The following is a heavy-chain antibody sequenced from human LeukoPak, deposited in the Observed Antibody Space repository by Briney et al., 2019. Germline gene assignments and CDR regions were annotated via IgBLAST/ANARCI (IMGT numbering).Heavy chain of an antibody. J-gene: IGHJ4*02. Sequence: GGSLRLSCAASGFTFSSYSMNWVRQAPGKGLEWVSSISSSSSYIYYADSVKGRFTISRDNAKNSLCLQMNSLRAEDTAVYYCARGGGSSSWYEGATFDYWGQGTLVTVSS. CDR3: ARGGGSSSWYEGATFDY. V-gene: IGHV3-21*01. D-gene: IGHD6-13*01. CDR1: GFTFSSYS. CDR2: ISSSSSYI.